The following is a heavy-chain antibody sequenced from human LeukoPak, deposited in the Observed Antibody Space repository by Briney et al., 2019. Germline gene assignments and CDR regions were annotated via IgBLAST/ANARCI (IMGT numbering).Heavy chain of an antibody. D-gene: IGHD2-2*01. CDR1: GGSISSYY. V-gene: IGHV4-4*09. CDR3: ARQRGTSCFDY. J-gene: IGHJ4*02. CDR2: IYTSGST. Sequence: SEALSLTCTVSGGSISSYYWSWIRQPPGKGLEWIGYIYTSGSTNYNPSLKSRVTISVDTSKNQFSLKLSSVTAADTAVYYCARQRGTSCFDYWGQGTLVTVSS.